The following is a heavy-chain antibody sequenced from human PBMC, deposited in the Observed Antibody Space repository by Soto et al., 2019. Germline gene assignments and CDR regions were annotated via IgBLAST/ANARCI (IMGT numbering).Heavy chain of an antibody. CDR1: GGTFSSYA. J-gene: IGHJ6*03. CDR2: IIPIFGTA. D-gene: IGHD2-15*01. CDR3: AGRGAQVVRCYYYYKDV. Sequence: ASVKVSCKASGGTFSSYAISWVRQAPGQGLEWMGGIIPIFGTANYAQKFQGRVTITADESTSTAYMELSSLRSEDTAVYYCAGRGAQVVRCYYYYKDVWDKGTTVTVSS. V-gene: IGHV1-69*13.